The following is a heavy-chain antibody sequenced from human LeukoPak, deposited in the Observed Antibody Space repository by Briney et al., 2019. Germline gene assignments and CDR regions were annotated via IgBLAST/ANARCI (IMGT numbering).Heavy chain of an antibody. CDR3: ARDYYDSSGQGYFFDY. J-gene: IGHJ4*02. D-gene: IGHD3-22*01. V-gene: IGHV7-4-1*02. Sequence: ASVKVSYKASGYTFTTYAMVWVRQAPGQGLEWMGWINTNTGNPTYAQDFTGRFVFSLDTSVNTAYLQISSLKAEDTAMYYCARDYYDSSGQGYFFDYWGQGTLVTVSS. CDR1: GYTFTTYA. CDR2: INTNTGNP.